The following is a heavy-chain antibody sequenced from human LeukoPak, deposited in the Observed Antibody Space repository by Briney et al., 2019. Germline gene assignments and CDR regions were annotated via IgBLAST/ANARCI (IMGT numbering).Heavy chain of an antibody. D-gene: IGHD4-23*01. J-gene: IGHJ5*02. CDR3: ARDRGSPVGWFDP. CDR1: GNSISSGYY. V-gene: IGHV4-38-2*02. Sequence: PSETLSLTCAVSGNSISSGYYWGWIRQPPGKGLEWIGSINHSGSTYYNPSLKSRITISVDTSKNQFSLKLTSVTAADMAVYYCARDRGSPVGWFDPWGKGTLVTVSS. CDR2: INHSGST.